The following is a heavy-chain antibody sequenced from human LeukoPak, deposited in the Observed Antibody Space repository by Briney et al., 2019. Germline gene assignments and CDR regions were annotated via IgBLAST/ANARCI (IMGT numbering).Heavy chain of an antibody. CDR2: ISAYNGNT. V-gene: IGHV1-18*01. CDR3: ARGYVLLWFGELSKGKGFDY. D-gene: IGHD3-10*01. J-gene: IGHJ4*02. CDR1: GYTFTSYG. Sequence: ASVKVSCKASGYTFTSYGISWVRQAPGQGLEWMGWISAYNGNTSYAQKLQGRVTMTTDTSTSTAYMELRSLRSDDTAVYYCARGYVLLWFGELSKGKGFDYWGQGTLVTVSS.